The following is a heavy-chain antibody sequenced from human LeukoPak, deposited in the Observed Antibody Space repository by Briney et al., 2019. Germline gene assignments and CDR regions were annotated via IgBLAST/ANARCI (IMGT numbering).Heavy chain of an antibody. D-gene: IGHD1-26*01. CDR3: ARVGVGATDY. V-gene: IGHV4-39*07. CDR1: GGSISSSIYY. J-gene: IGHJ4*02. Sequence: SETLSLTCTVSGGSISSSIYYWGWIRQPPGKGLEWIGSIYYSGSTYYNPSLKSRVTISVGTSKNQSSLKLSSVTAADTAVYYCARVGVGATDYWGQGTLVTVSS. CDR2: IYYSGST.